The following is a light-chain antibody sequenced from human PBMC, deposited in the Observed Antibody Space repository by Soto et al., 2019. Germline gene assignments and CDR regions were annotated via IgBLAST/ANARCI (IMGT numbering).Light chain of an antibody. CDR1: QSVANYF. Sequence: EIVLTQSPGTLSLSPGDRATLSCRASQSVANYFFAWYQQKPGQAPRLLIYATSSRATGIPDRLSGSGSGTDFTLTISRLEPEDFAVSYCQQYSPPPPYTFGQGTSRKI. CDR2: ATS. CDR3: QQYSPPPPYT. V-gene: IGKV3-20*01. J-gene: IGKJ2*01.